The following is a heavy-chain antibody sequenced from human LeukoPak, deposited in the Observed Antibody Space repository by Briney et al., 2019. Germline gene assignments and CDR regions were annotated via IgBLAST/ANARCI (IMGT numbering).Heavy chain of an antibody. D-gene: IGHD1-26*01. CDR1: GFTFSSYG. J-gene: IGHJ4*02. CDR3: ARDSLDSGSYDY. CDR2: IRYDGSNK. V-gene: IGHV3-30*02. Sequence: HPGGSLRLSCAASGFTFSSYGMHWVRQAPGKGLEWVAFIRYDGSNKYYADSVKGRFTISRDNSKNTLYLQMGSLRAEDMAVYYCARDSLDSGSYDYWGQGTLVTVSS.